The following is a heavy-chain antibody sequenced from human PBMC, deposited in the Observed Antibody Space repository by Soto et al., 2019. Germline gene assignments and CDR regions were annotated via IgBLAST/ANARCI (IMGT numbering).Heavy chain of an antibody. D-gene: IGHD3-10*02. CDR3: ARHVRGAVTMNWFDP. CDR2: VEYGGST. Sequence: QLQESGPGLVKPSEILSLTCTVSGGSIISSNFYWGWIRQPPGKGLEWIGSVEYGGSTYDNPSLKSRVTLSADTSKNQFSLKLTSVTAADTAIYYCARHVRGAVTMNWFDPWGHGTLVTVSS. J-gene: IGHJ5*02. CDR1: GGSIISSNFY. V-gene: IGHV4-39*01.